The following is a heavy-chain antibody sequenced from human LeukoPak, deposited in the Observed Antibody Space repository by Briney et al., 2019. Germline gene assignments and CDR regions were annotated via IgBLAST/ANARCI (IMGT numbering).Heavy chain of an antibody. CDR3: ARSNSMELLELDY. V-gene: IGHV4-39*07. Sequence: PSETLSVTCTVSGGSISSNSYYWGWIRQPPGKGLEWIGSIHYSGSTYYNRSLKSRVTISVDTSKNQFSLRLSSVTAADTAVYYCARSNSMELLELDYWGQGTLVTVSS. CDR1: GGSISSNSYY. J-gene: IGHJ4*02. CDR2: IHYSGST. D-gene: IGHD1-7*01.